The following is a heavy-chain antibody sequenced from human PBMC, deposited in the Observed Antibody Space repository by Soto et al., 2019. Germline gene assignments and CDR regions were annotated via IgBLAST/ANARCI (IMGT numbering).Heavy chain of an antibody. CDR1: GYTFTSYA. CDR3: ARGLVRAVITHFDY. V-gene: IGHV1-18*04. J-gene: IGHJ4*02. D-gene: IGHD3-10*01. CDR2: TDPFTGDT. Sequence: QVQLVQSGAEVKKPGASVRVACKPSGYTFTSYAITWVRQAPGQGLQWMGWTDPFTGDTTYSQNFQGRVIMTTDTPTSTAYMELRSLRSDDAAVYFCARGLVRAVITHFDYWGQGTLVTVSS.